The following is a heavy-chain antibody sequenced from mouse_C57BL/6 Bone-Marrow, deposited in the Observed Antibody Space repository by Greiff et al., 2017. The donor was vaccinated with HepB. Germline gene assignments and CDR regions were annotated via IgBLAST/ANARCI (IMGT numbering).Heavy chain of an antibody. Sequence: VKLQESGAELVRPGASVKLSCKASGYTFTDYYIKWVKQRPGQGLEWIARIYPGSGNTYYNEKFKGKATLTAEKSSSTAYMQLSSLTSEDSAVYFCARAQATALDYWGQGTTLTVSS. J-gene: IGHJ2*01. V-gene: IGHV1-76*01. D-gene: IGHD3-2*02. CDR3: ARAQATALDY. CDR1: GYTFTDYY. CDR2: IYPGSGNT.